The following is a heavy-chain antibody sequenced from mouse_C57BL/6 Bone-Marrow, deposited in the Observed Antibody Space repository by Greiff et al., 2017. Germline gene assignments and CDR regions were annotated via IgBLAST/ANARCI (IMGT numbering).Heavy chain of an antibody. CDR1: GYAFSSSW. CDR2: IYPGDGDT. J-gene: IGHJ2*01. V-gene: IGHV1-82*01. Sequence: VQVVESGPELVKPGASVKISCKASGYAFSSSWMNWVKQRPGKGLEWIGRIYPGDGDTNYNGKFKGKATLTADKSSSTAYMQLSSLTSEDSAVYFCAREPREGYWGQGTTLTVSS. CDR3: AREPREGY.